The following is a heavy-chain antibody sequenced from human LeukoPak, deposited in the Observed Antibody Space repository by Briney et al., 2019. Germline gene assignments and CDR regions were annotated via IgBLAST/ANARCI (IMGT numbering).Heavy chain of an antibody. CDR2: IYYSGST. CDR3: AGLNYDSSGYYYVGWFDP. V-gene: IGHV4-39*01. CDR1: GGSISSSSYY. Sequence: SETLSLTCTVSGGSISSSSYYWGWIRQPPGKRLEWIGSIYYSGSTYYNPSLKSRVTISVDTSKNQFSLKLSSVTAADTAVYYCAGLNYDSSGYYYVGWFDPWGQGTLITVSS. D-gene: IGHD3-22*01. J-gene: IGHJ5*02.